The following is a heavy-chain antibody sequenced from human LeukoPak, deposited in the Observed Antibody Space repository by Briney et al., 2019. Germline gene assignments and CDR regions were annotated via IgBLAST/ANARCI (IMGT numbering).Heavy chain of an antibody. Sequence: GESLKISCKGSGYSFTSYWISWVRQMPGKGLEWMGRIDPSDSYTNYSPSFQGHVTISADKSISTAYLQWSSLKASDTAMYYCERSYDSSGYRDYWGQGTLVTVPS. V-gene: IGHV5-10-1*01. CDR1: GYSFTSYW. D-gene: IGHD3-22*01. CDR2: IDPSDSYT. J-gene: IGHJ4*02. CDR3: ERSYDSSGYRDY.